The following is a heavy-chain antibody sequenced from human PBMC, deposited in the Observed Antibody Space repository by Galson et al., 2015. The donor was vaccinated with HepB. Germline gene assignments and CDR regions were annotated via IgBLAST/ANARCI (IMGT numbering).Heavy chain of an antibody. V-gene: IGHV3-30*03. CDR3: AREDNWNYWVY. J-gene: IGHJ4*02. CDR2: ISYDGTDK. Sequence: SLRLSCVASGFTFSNYGLHWVRQAPGKGLEWVAIISYDGTDKKYADSVKGRFTISRDNSKNTLYLQLNSLRAEDTAVYYCAREDNWNYWVYWGQGTLVTVSS. CDR1: GFTFSNYG. D-gene: IGHD1-7*01.